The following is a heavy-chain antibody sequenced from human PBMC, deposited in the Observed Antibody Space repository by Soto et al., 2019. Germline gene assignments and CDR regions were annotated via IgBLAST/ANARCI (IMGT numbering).Heavy chain of an antibody. D-gene: IGHD3-22*01. V-gene: IGHV5-51*01. CDR1: GYSFASYW. CDR3: ARQLDSSGYYWAI. CDR2: IYPGDSDT. Sequence: GEALKISCKGSGYSFASYWIGWVRQMPGKGLEWMGVIYPGDSDTRYRPSFQGQVTISANKSISTAYLQWSSLKASDTAMYYCARQLDSSGYYWAIWGQGTMVTVSS. J-gene: IGHJ3*02.